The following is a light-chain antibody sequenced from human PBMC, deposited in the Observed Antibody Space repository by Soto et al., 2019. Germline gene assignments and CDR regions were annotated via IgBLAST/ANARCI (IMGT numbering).Light chain of an antibody. V-gene: IGLV3-21*02. CDR3: QVWDRGSDHYV. J-gene: IGLJ1*01. CDR1: NIGSKS. Sequence: SYDLTQPPSVSVAPGQAARIACGGNNIGSKSVHWYQQKPGQAPVMVVYDDSDRPSGIPERFSGSNSGDTATLTISGVEPGDEADYYCQVWDRGSDHYVFGSGTKLTVL. CDR2: DDS.